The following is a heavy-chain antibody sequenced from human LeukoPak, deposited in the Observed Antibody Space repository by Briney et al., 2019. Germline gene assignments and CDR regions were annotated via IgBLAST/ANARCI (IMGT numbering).Heavy chain of an antibody. CDR2: IYTSGST. V-gene: IGHV4-61*02. CDR3: ARLGRWLQLRAFDI. J-gene: IGHJ3*02. Sequence: SETLSLTCTVSGGSISSGNYYWSWIRQPAGKGLEWIGRIYTSGSTNYNPSLKSRVTISVDTSKNQFSLKLSSVTAADTAVYYCARLGRWLQLRAFDIWGQGTMVTVSS. D-gene: IGHD5-24*01. CDR1: GGSISSGNYY.